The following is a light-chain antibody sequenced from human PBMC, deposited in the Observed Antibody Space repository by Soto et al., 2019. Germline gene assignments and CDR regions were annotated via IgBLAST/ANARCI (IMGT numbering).Light chain of an antibody. CDR2: GAS. Sequence: EIVLTQSPGTLSLSPGERATLSCRASQSVSSSYLAWYQQKPGQAPRLLISGASSRATGIPDRFSGSGSGTDFTLTISRLEPEDFAVYYCQQYGSSPLYAFGQGNKLEIK. V-gene: IGKV3-20*01. J-gene: IGKJ2*01. CDR3: QQYGSSPLYA. CDR1: QSVSSSY.